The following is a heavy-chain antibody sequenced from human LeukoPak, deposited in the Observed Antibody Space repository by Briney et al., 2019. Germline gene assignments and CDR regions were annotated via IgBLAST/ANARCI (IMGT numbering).Heavy chain of an antibody. CDR1: GFTFSSYW. D-gene: IGHD6-13*01. CDR2: IKQDGSEK. Sequence: GGSLRLSCAASGFTFSSYWMSWVRQAPGKGLEWVANIKQDGSEKYYVDSVKGRFTISRDNAKNSLYLQMNSLRAEDTAVYYCARGGAYSSSWYGALNWFDPWGQGTLVTVSS. J-gene: IGHJ5*02. V-gene: IGHV3-7*03. CDR3: ARGGAYSSSWYGALNWFDP.